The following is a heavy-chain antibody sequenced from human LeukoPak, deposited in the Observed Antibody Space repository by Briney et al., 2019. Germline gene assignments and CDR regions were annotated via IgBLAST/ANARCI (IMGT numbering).Heavy chain of an antibody. CDR1: GGTFSSYA. Sequence: SVKVSCKASGGTFSSYAISWVRQAPGQGLEWMGGIIPIFGTANYAQKFQGRVTITADKSTSTAYMELSSLRSEDTAVYYCARAVGGITILGVGFDYWGQGTLVTVSS. D-gene: IGHD3-3*01. J-gene: IGHJ4*02. CDR2: IIPIFGTA. CDR3: ARAVGGITILGVGFDY. V-gene: IGHV1-69*06.